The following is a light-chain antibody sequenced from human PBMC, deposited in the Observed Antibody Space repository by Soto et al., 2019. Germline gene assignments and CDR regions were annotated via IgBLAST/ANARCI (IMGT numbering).Light chain of an antibody. J-gene: IGKJ1*01. CDR1: QSVSSN. CDR2: GAS. CDR3: QQFNNCPRT. Sequence: IVLTQSPGTLSLSPVERATLSCRASQSVSSNLAWYQQKPGQAPRLLIYGASTRATGIPTRFSGSGSGIEFTLTISSLQSGDFAVYYCQQFNNCPRTFGQGTKVDI. V-gene: IGKV3-15*01.